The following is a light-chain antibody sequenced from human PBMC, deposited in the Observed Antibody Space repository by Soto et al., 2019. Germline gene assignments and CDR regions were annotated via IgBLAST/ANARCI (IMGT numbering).Light chain of an antibody. CDR3: QQSYTTLWT. CDR1: QNIGRH. J-gene: IGKJ1*01. Sequence: DIQMTQSPSSLSAPVGERVSITCRASQNIGRHVNWYQQKPGKAPSLVIYSTSSLHSGVPPRFSGSGSGTDFTLTISNLQPEDFATYYCQQSYTTLWTFGHGTTVDLK. CDR2: STS. V-gene: IGKV1-39*01.